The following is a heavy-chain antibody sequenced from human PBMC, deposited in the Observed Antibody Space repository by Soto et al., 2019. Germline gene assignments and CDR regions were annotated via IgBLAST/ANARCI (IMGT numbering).Heavy chain of an antibody. J-gene: IGHJ5*02. CDR3: ARDNSSSWYGQTNWFDP. Sequence: GGSLRLSCAASGFTFSSYGMHCVRQAPGKGLEWVAVIWYDGSNKYYADSVKGRFTISRDNSKNTLYLQMNSLRAEDTAVYYCARDNSSSWYGQTNWFDPWGQGT. D-gene: IGHD6-13*01. CDR2: IWYDGSNK. V-gene: IGHV3-33*01. CDR1: GFTFSSYG.